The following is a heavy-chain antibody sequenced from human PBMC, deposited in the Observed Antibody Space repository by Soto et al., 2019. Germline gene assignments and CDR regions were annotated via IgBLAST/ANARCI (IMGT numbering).Heavy chain of an antibody. CDR1: GGSISSGGYY. V-gene: IGHV4-31*03. J-gene: IGHJ4*02. D-gene: IGHD5-12*01. Sequence: QVQLQESGPGLVKPSQTLSLTCSVSGGSISSGGYYWTWIRQHPGKGLEWIGYIYNSRNTDYNTYLRSRVTISADTSKNQFSLNLRSVTASDTAVYYCARVGESGYEGGYYCDHWGQGTRVTVSS. CDR3: ARVGESGYEGGYYCDH. CDR2: IYNSRNT.